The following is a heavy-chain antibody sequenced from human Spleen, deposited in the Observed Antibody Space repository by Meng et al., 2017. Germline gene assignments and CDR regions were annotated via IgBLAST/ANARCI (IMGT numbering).Heavy chain of an antibody. CDR2: INPGSGTT. D-gene: IGHD2-15*01. CDR3: ARAIYCIGGTCYSEFFDY. Sequence: QVQLVQSGAEVKKTGASVKLSCRRSGYTFSDYHMNWVRQAPGQGLEWMGIINPGSGTTTYAQNFQGRVTMTRDTSTSTFYMELSSLRSEDTAVYYCARAIYCIGGTCYSEFFDYWGQGTLVTVSS. CDR1: GYTFSDYH. J-gene: IGHJ4*02. V-gene: IGHV1-46*01.